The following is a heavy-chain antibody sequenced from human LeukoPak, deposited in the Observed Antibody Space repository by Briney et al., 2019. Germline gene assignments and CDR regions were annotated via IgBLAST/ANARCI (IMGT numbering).Heavy chain of an antibody. V-gene: IGHV4-38-2*01. Sequence: SETLSLTCAVSGYSISSGCYWGWIRQPPGKGLEWIGSIYHSGSTYYNPSLKSRVTISVDTSKNQFSLKLSSVTAADTAVYYCAGAVVVVPAAIIGNWFDPWGQGTLVTVSS. D-gene: IGHD2-2*01. CDR2: IYHSGST. CDR1: GYSISSGCY. CDR3: AGAVVVVPAAIIGNWFDP. J-gene: IGHJ5*02.